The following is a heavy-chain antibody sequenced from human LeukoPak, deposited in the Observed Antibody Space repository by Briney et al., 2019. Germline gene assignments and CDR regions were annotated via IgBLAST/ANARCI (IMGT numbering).Heavy chain of an antibody. Sequence: GGSRRLSCAASGFTFSSYSMNWVRQAPGKGLEWVSYISHNSRTMHYADSVKGRLTISRDDAKNSLFLQMNSLRDEDTAVYYCLRGYPLGVATFDSWGQGTLVIVSS. CDR3: LRGYPLGVATFDS. V-gene: IGHV3-48*02. J-gene: IGHJ4*02. D-gene: IGHD3-10*01. CDR1: GFTFSSYS. CDR2: ISHNSRTM.